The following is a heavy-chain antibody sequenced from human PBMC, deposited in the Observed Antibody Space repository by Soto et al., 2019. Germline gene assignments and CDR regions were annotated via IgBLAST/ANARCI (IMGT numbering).Heavy chain of an antibody. D-gene: IGHD1-26*01. V-gene: IGHV4-39*07. J-gene: IGHJ6*02. CDR3: ARVSGSYYYGMDV. CDR1: GDSISSNNNY. Sequence: SETLSLTCTVSGDSISSNNNYWGWIRQPPGEGLEWIGFISYSGTTSYSPSLKSRVAISLDTSKNQFSLKLSSVTAADTAVYYCARVSGSYYYGMDVWGQGITVTVSS. CDR2: ISYSGTT.